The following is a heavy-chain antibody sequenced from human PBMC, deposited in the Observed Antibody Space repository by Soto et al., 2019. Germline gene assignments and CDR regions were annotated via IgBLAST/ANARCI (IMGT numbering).Heavy chain of an antibody. CDR3: ARSTGPTTVTTHYYYYGMDV. CDR2: INPSGGST. CDR1: GYTFTSYY. V-gene: IGHV1-46*01. Sequence: ASVKVSCKASGYTFTSYYMHWVRQAPGQGLEWMGIINPSGGSTSYAQKFQGRVTMTRDTSTSTVYMELSSLRSEDTAVYYCARSTGPTTVTTHYYYYGMDVWGQGTTVTVSS. J-gene: IGHJ6*02. D-gene: IGHD4-4*01.